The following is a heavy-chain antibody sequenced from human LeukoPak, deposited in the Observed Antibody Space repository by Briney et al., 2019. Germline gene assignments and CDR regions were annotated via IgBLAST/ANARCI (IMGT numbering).Heavy chain of an antibody. CDR3: ARDPENSGSYFSSHYFDY. CDR1: GYTFTSYG. J-gene: IGHJ4*02. D-gene: IGHD1-26*01. V-gene: IGHV1-18*01. CDR2: ISAYNGNT. Sequence: ASVKVSCKASGYTFTSYGISWVRQAPGQGLEWMGWISAYNGNTNYAQKLQGRVTMTTDTSTSTAYMELRSLRSDDTAVYYCARDPENSGSYFSSHYFDYWGQGTLVTVSS.